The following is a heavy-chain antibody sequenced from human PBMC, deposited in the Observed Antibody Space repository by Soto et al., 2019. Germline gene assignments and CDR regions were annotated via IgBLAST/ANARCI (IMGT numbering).Heavy chain of an antibody. Sequence: GGSLRLSCVASGFAFNSYAMTWVRQAPGKGLEWVSTITNSGGSTYYADSVKGRFTISRDNSKNTLYMQMTTLAAEDTAIYYCTKEHDYGYYGWFDPWGQGTLVTVSS. D-gene: IGHD4-17*01. CDR1: GFAFNSYA. J-gene: IGHJ5*02. V-gene: IGHV3-23*01. CDR3: TKEHDYGYYGWFDP. CDR2: ITNSGGST.